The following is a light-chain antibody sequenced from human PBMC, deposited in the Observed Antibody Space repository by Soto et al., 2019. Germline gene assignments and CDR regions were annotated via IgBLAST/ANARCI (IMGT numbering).Light chain of an antibody. V-gene: IGLV6-57*01. CDR1: SGSIANNY. CDR3: QSYDSDTGV. CDR2: ENS. J-gene: IGLJ3*02. Sequence: NFMLTQPHSVSQSPGKTVTISCTRSSGSIANNYVQWYQQRPGSSPTTVIYENSQRPSGVPDRFSGSIDSSSNSASLTVSGLKTEDEADYYCQSYDSDTGVFGGGTQLTVL.